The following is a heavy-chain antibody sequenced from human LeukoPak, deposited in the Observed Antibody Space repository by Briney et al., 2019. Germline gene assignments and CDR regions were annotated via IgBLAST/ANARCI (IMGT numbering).Heavy chain of an antibody. CDR1: GASISSSIHY. Sequence: SETLSLTCAVSGASISSSIHYRGWVRQPPGKGLEWIGSVYYSGGTYYNPSLESRLTISVDTSNNRFSLKLKSVTAADTAVYYCATSSHLAAAADFDYWGQGTLVTVSS. J-gene: IGHJ4*02. V-gene: IGHV4-39*02. D-gene: IGHD6-13*01. CDR2: VYYSGGT. CDR3: ATSSHLAAAADFDY.